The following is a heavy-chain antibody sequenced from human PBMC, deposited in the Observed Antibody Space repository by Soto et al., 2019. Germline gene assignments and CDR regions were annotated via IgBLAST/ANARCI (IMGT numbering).Heavy chain of an antibody. V-gene: IGHV3-30-3*01. CDR3: ARGGHIVVVTAPDY. Sequence: QVQLVESGGGVVQPGRSLRLSCAASGFTFSSYAMHWVRQAPGKGLEWVAVISYDGSNKYYADSVKGRFTISRDNSKNTLYLQMNSLRDEDTAVYYCARGGHIVVVTAPDYCGQGTLFTVSS. J-gene: IGHJ4*02. D-gene: IGHD2-21*02. CDR1: GFTFSSYA. CDR2: ISYDGSNK.